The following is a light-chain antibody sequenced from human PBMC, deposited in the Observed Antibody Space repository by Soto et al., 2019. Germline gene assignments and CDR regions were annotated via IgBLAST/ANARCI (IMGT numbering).Light chain of an antibody. CDR1: QSVSSN. CDR2: GAS. Sequence: EIVMTQSPATLSVSPGERATLSCRASQSVSSNLAWYQQKPGQAPRLLIYGASTRATGIPARFSGSGSGTEFTLTISSLQYEDFAVYYCQQYNNWPRTFGQGPKVDTK. J-gene: IGKJ1*01. V-gene: IGKV3-15*01. CDR3: QQYNNWPRT.